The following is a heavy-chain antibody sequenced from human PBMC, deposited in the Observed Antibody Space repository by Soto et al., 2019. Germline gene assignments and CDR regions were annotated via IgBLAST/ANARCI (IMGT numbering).Heavy chain of an antibody. D-gene: IGHD6-19*01. CDR2: IYYSGGT. CDR1: GDSINSNYC. V-gene: IGHV4-4*02. J-gene: IGHJ4*02. Sequence: QVQLQESGPGLVRPSGTLSLTCAVSGDSINSNYCWTWVRQPPGKGLEWIAEIYYSGGTSYNPSLQRRVTISMDKSQNQFSLNLTSVTAADTAMYYCARDTGWGLGYWGQGPLVTVSS. CDR3: ARDTGWGLGY.